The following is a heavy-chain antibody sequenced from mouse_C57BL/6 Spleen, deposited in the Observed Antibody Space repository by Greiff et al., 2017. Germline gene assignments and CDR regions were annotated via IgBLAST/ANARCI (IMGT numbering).Heavy chain of an antibody. CDR2: ISAGGSYT. V-gene: IGHV5-4*01. CDR1: GFTFSSYA. Sequence: EVQLVESGGGLVKPGGSLKLSCAASGFTFSSYAMSWVRQTPEKRLEWVATISAGGSYTYYPDNVKGRFTISRDKAKNNLYLQMSHLKSEDTAMYYCARDRTRKSAMDYWGQGTSVTVSS. CDR3: ARDRTRKSAMDY. J-gene: IGHJ4*01.